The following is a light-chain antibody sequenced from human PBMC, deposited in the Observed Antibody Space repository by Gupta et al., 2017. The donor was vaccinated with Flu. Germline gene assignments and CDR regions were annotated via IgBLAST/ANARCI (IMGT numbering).Light chain of an antibody. CDR1: QSVSSPY. CDR2: GAS. V-gene: IGKV3-20*01. Sequence: DIVLTQSPGTLSLSPGERATLSCRASQSVSSPYLAWYQQKPGQAPRLIIYGASNRAPGIPDRFGGSGDGKDFTLTSSRREHEDCAVYYWHQDLTSREFGQGTKVEIK. CDR3: HQDLTSRE. J-gene: IGKJ1*01.